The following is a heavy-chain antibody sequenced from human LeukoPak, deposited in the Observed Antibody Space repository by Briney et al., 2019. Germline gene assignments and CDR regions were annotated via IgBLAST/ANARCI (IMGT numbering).Heavy chain of an antibody. CDR3: ARDVVVTSSPDAFDI. CDR2: ISDSGTT. J-gene: IGHJ3*02. D-gene: IGHD2-21*02. V-gene: IGHV4-31*03. Sequence: SQTLSLTCTVSGDSVTSGGYFWTWIRQHPGKGLEWIGYISDSGTTSYNPSLKSRVSISVATSNNQFSLRLSSVTAADTAVYYCARDVVVTSSPDAFDIWGQGTMVTVSS. CDR1: GDSVTSGGYF.